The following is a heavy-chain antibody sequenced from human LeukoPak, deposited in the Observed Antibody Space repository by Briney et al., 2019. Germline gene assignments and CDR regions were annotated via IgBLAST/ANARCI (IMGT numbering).Heavy chain of an antibody. D-gene: IGHD3-22*01. J-gene: IGHJ4*02. CDR2: TFPIFGTA. Sequence: SVKVSCKASGGTFSSYAISWVRQAPGQGLEWMGGTFPIFGTANYAQKFQGRVTITADESTSTAYMELSSLRSEDTAVYYCASSGYYRHYFDYWGQGTLVTVSS. V-gene: IGHV1-69*01. CDR3: ASSGYYRHYFDY. CDR1: GGTFSSYA.